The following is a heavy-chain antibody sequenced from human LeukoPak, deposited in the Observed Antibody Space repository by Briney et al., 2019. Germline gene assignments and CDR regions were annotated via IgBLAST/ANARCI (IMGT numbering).Heavy chain of an antibody. CDR3: ARPLSPGKRWHPIDS. J-gene: IGHJ4*02. CDR2: ISSDGAKK. V-gene: IGHV3-30*03. Sequence: GRPLRLSCAASRFIFSSFAIHWVRQAPGKGLEWVAVISSDGAKKFYVDSVKGRFTVSRDNSRDTSYLQLNSLTTEDTALYYCARPLSPGKRWHPIDSWGQGTLVTVSS. CDR1: RFIFSSFA. D-gene: IGHD5-24*01.